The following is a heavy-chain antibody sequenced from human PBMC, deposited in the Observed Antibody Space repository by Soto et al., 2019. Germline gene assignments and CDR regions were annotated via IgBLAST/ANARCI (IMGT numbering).Heavy chain of an antibody. CDR3: ARDQLGYGSSWYDDY. Sequence: QVQLVQSGAEVKKPGSSVKVSCKASGGTFSSYTISWVRQAPGQGLEWMGRIIPILGIANYAQKFQGRVTITADKSTSTAYVELSSLRSEDTAVYYCARDQLGYGSSWYDDYWGQGTLVTVSS. CDR2: IIPILGIA. J-gene: IGHJ4*02. V-gene: IGHV1-69*08. D-gene: IGHD6-13*01. CDR1: GGTFSSYT.